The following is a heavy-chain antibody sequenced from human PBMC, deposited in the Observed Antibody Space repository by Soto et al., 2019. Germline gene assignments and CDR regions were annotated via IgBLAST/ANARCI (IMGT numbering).Heavy chain of an antibody. D-gene: IGHD3-10*01. CDR3: ARHQIWPNFDY. Sequence: SETLSLTCAVYGGSFIGYYWSWIRQPPGKGLEWIGEINHSGSTNYNPSLKSRVTISVDTSKNQFSLKLSSVTAADTAVYYCARHQIWPNFDYWGQGTLVTVSS. CDR1: GGSFIGYY. V-gene: IGHV4-34*01. J-gene: IGHJ4*02. CDR2: INHSGST.